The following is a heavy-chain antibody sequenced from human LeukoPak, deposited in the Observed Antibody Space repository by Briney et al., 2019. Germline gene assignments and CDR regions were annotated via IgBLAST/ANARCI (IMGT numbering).Heavy chain of an antibody. J-gene: IGHJ4*02. CDR2: ISNSDDNT. V-gene: IGHV3-23*01. D-gene: IGHD1-1*01. CDR1: GFTFSNYA. CDR3: AKATGTLGN. Sequence: PGGSLSLSCAASGFTFSNYAMSWVRQAPGKGLEWVSTISNSDDNTYYADSVKGRFTISRDNSKNTLYLQMNSLTADDTAIYYCAKATGTLGNWGQGTLVTVSS.